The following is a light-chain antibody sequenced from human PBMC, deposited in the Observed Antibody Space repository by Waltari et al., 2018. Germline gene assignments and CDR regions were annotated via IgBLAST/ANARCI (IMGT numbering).Light chain of an antibody. Sequence: DIVMTQSPLSLSVTPGEPASISCRSSQSLLYSNGYNYLDWYLQKPGQSPQLLIYLGSSRASGVPDRFTGSGSGTDFTLEISRVEAEDVGVYYCMQALQTPPSYTFGQWTKLEIK. J-gene: IGKJ2*01. CDR3: MQALQTPPSYT. CDR1: QSLLYSNGYNY. V-gene: IGKV2-28*01. CDR2: LGS.